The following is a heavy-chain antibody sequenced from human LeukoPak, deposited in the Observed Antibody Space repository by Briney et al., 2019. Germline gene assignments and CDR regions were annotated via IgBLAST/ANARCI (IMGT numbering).Heavy chain of an antibody. Sequence: VSPISCSCGSSYSAHSVKGRFTISRDNSKNTVYLQMNSLRAEDTAVYYCAKSGGSHGFDYWGQGTLVTVSS. D-gene: IGHD1-26*01. CDR2: ISCSCGSS. J-gene: IGHJ4*02. CDR3: AKSGGSHGFDY. V-gene: IGHV3-23*01.